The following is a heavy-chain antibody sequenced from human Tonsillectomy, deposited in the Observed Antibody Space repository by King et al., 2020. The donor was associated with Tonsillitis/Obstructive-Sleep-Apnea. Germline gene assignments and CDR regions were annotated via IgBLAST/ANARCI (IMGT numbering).Heavy chain of an antibody. CDR1: GGSFSGYY. CDR2: INHSGRT. Sequence: VQLQQWGAGLLKPSETLSLTCAVYGGSFSGYYWSWIRQPPGKGLEWIGEINHSGRTKYNPSLKSRLAVSVDTSKNQFSLKLISVTAADTAVYYCARAGNNGDGGSANWFDPWGQGTLVTVSS. D-gene: IGHD4-17*01. CDR3: ARAGNNGDGGSANWFDP. V-gene: IGHV4-34*01. J-gene: IGHJ5*02.